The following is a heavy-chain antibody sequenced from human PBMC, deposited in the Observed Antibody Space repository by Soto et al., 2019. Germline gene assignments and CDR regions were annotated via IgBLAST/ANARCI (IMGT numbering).Heavy chain of an antibody. D-gene: IGHD3-10*01. Sequence: SQTLSLTCVISGDSVSSNSATWNWIRQSPSRGLEWLGRTYYRSKWYSDYAVSVKSRITINPDTSKNQFSLKLSSVTAADTAVYYCARGQFYGSGNYLDYWGQGTLVTVSS. CDR3: ARGQFYGSGNYLDY. J-gene: IGHJ4*02. CDR1: GDSVSSNSAT. V-gene: IGHV6-1*01. CDR2: TYYRSKWYS.